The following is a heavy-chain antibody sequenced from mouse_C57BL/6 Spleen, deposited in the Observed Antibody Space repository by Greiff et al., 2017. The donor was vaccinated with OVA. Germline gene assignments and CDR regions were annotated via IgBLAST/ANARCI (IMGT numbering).Heavy chain of an antibody. CDR3: ARKRGITTEDYYAMDY. CDR2: IWSGGST. D-gene: IGHD1-1*01. J-gene: IGHJ4*01. Sequence: QVQLKESGPGLVQPSQSLSITCTVSGFSLTSYGVHWVRQSPGKGLEWLGVIWSGGSTDYNAAFISRLSISKDNSKSQVFFKMNSLQADDTAIYYCARKRGITTEDYYAMDYWGQGTSVTVSS. CDR1: GFSLTSYG. V-gene: IGHV2-2*01.